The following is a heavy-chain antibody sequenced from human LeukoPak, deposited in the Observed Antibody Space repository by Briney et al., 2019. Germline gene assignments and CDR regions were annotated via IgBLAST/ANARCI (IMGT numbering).Heavy chain of an antibody. CDR3: ARTIYCSGGICSYFDY. Sequence: ASVKVSCKASGYTFINYAIHWVRQAPGQRLEWMGWINAGNGNTDYSQKFQGRVTITRDTSASTAYMELSSLRSEDSAVYYCARTIYCSGGICSYFDYWGQGTLVTVSS. D-gene: IGHD2-15*01. V-gene: IGHV1-3*01. J-gene: IGHJ4*02. CDR2: INAGNGNT. CDR1: GYTFINYA.